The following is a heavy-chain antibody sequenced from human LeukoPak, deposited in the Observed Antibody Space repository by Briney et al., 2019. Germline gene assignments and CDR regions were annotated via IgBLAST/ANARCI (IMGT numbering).Heavy chain of an antibody. J-gene: IGHJ3*01. CDR3: ARNVLRYFDWGLDVLDF. Sequence: SQTLSLTCTVSGGSISSGDYYWSWIRQPPGKGLEWIGYIYYSGSTYYNPSLKSRVTISVDRSKNQFSLKLSSVTAADTAVYFCARNVLRYFDWGLDVLDFWGQGIMVTVSS. CDR2: IYYSGST. D-gene: IGHD3-9*01. V-gene: IGHV4-30-4*08. CDR1: GGSISSGDYY.